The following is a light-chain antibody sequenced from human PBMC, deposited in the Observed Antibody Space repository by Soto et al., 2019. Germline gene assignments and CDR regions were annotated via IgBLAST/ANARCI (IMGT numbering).Light chain of an antibody. J-gene: IGKJ4*01. CDR2: TTS. CDR3: QQYYSYPELT. CDR1: QGIGSY. Sequence: AIRMTQSPSSLSASTGDRVTITCRASQGIGSYLAWYQQKPGRAPKLLIYTTSTLESGVPSRFSGRASGTDFTLTISGLQSEDFATYYRQQYYSYPELTFGGGTKV. V-gene: IGKV1-8*01.